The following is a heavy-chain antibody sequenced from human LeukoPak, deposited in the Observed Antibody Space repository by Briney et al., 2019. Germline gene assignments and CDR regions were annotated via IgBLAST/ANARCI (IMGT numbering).Heavy chain of an antibody. CDR2: IYAGGGT. J-gene: IGHJ4*02. CDR3: ASTQRGDYFDY. V-gene: IGHV3-66*01. Sequence: GGSLRLSCAASGFTVSSDYMSWVRQAPGKGLEWVSVIYAGGGTYYADSVKGRFTISRDKSKNTLYLQMNTLRAEDTAVYYCASTQRGDYFDYWGQGTLVTVSS. CDR1: GFTVSSDY. D-gene: IGHD2-15*01.